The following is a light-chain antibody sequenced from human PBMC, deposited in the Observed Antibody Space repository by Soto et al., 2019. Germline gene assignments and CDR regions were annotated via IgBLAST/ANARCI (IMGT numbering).Light chain of an antibody. V-gene: IGKV3-20*01. CDR1: QSVSSRS. CDR3: QQYAGSPRT. J-gene: IGKJ1*01. CDR2: DAS. Sequence: ESVLTQTPGTLCLSPGERATLSCRFSQSVSSRSLAWYQQKPGQAPRLLISDASNRAADIPDRFSGSGSGTDFTLTINRLEPEDFAVYYCQQYAGSPRTFGQGTKVDIK.